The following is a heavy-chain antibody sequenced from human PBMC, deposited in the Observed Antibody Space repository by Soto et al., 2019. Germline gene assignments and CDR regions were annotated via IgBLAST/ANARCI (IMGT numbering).Heavy chain of an antibody. CDR1: GFSLSTTGVG. J-gene: IGHJ4*02. Sequence: QITLKESGPTRVKPKQSLTLTCTFSGFSLSTTGVGVGWIRQLPGKALERLALIYWDDDKRLSPSLKNRLTITKDTSKHQVVLTMADMDPVDTATYYCAHRAALQGNWNGAYFDYWGQGALVTVSS. CDR3: AHRAALQGNWNGAYFDY. V-gene: IGHV2-5*02. D-gene: IGHD1-1*01. CDR2: IYWDDDK.